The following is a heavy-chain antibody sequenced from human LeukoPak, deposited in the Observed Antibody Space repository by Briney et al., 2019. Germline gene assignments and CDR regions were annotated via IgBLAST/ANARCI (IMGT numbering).Heavy chain of an antibody. D-gene: IGHD2-21*02. Sequence: GGSLRLSCAASGFTLTTYAMSWVRQAPGKGLEWVSAISGSGGSTYYADSVKGRFTISRDNSKNMVYVQMNSLRVADTAIYYCAKSKPDNCGGDCYFDYWGQGTLVTVSS. V-gene: IGHV3-23*01. J-gene: IGHJ4*02. CDR1: GFTLTTYA. CDR2: ISGSGGST. CDR3: AKSKPDNCGGDCYFDY.